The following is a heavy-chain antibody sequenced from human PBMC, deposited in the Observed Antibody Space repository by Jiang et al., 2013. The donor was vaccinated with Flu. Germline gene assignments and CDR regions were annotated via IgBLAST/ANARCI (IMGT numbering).Heavy chain of an antibody. Sequence: QLLESGGGVVQPGRSLRLSCAASGFTFSSYAMHWVRQAPGKGLEWVAVISYDGGNKYYADSVKGRFTISRDNSKNTLYLQMNSLRAEDTAVYYCARDRYCSGGSCYSRGLNWFDPWGQGTLVTVSS. D-gene: IGHD2-15*01. V-gene: IGHV3-30*04. CDR2: ISYDGGNK. CDR3: ARDRYCSGGSCYSRGLNWFDP. CDR1: GFTFSSYA. J-gene: IGHJ5*02.